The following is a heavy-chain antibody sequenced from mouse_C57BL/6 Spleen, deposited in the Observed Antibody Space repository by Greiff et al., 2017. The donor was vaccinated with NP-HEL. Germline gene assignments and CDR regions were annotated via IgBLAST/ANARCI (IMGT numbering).Heavy chain of an antibody. CDR3: ARYGYDGVYYAMDY. J-gene: IGHJ4*01. D-gene: IGHD2-2*01. Sequence: QVQLKESGAELVKPGASVKISCKASGYAFSSYWMNWVKQRPGKGLEWIGQIYPGDGDTNYNGKFKGKATLTADKSSSTAYMQLSSLTSEDSAVYFCARYGYDGVYYAMDYWGQGTSVTVSS. V-gene: IGHV1-80*01. CDR1: GYAFSSYW. CDR2: IYPGDGDT.